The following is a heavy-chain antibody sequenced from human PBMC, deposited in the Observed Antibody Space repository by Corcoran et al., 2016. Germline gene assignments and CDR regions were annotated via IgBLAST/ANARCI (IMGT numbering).Heavy chain of an antibody. D-gene: IGHD2-15*01. CDR1: GFSFSSYG. J-gene: IGHJ4*02. CDR3: AKGLNYFAGSGHFDY. V-gene: IGHV3-30*18. CDR2: ISYDGSTK. Sequence: QVQLVESGGGVVQPGRSLRLSCAASGFSFSSYGMHWVRQAPGKGLEWVAFISYDGSTKYYADSVKGRLTISRDNSKNTLFLQMNSLRAEDTAVDYCAKGLNYFAGSGHFDYWGQGTLVAVSS.